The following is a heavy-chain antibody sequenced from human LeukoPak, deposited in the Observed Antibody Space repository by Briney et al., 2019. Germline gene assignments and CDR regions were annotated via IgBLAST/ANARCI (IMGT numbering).Heavy chain of an antibody. J-gene: IGHJ4*02. CDR1: GFTFGNAW. CDR3: TTVARITFGGVIDSPDY. V-gene: IGHV3-15*01. Sequence: PGGSLRLSCAASGFTFGNAWMSWVRQAPGKGLEWVGRIKSKTDGGTTDYAAPVKGRFTISRDDSKNTLYLQMNSLKTEDTAVYYCTTVARITFGGVIDSPDYWGQGTLVTVSS. D-gene: IGHD3-16*02. CDR2: IKSKTDGGTT.